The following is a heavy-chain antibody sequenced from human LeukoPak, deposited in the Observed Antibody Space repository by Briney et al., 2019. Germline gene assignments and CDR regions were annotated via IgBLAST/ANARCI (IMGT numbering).Heavy chain of an antibody. Sequence: GGSLRLSCAASGFTFSSYNMNWVRQAPGKGLEWVSSISSSSSYIYYADSVKGRFTISRDNAKNSLYLQMNSLRAEDTAVYYCARDHRGSSGCYGLPTRFDYWGQGTLVTVSS. CDR2: ISSSSSYI. D-gene: IGHD3-22*01. CDR3: ARDHRGSSGCYGLPTRFDY. J-gene: IGHJ4*02. CDR1: GFTFSSYN. V-gene: IGHV3-21*01.